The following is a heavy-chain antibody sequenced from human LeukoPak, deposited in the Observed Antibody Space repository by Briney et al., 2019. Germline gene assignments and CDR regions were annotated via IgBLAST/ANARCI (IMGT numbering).Heavy chain of an antibody. V-gene: IGHV1-2*02. D-gene: IGHD2-15*01. CDR1: GYTFTGYY. CDR3: ARVGGLGYCSGGSCNGAVDI. Sequence: ASVTVSFKASGYTFTGYYMHWVRQAPGQGLEWMGWINPNSGGTNYAQKFQGRVTMTRDTTISTPYMELSRLRSDDTAGDYCARVGGLGYCSGGSCNGAVDIWGQGTMVTVSS. J-gene: IGHJ3*02. CDR2: INPNSGGT.